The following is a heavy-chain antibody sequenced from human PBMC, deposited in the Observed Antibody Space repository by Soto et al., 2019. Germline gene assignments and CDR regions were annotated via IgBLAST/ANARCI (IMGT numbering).Heavy chain of an antibody. CDR2: IKQDGSEK. CDR1: GFTFSSYW. CDR3: ARDGIVPAAPKLGFDP. V-gene: IGHV3-7*01. D-gene: IGHD2-2*01. J-gene: IGHJ5*02. Sequence: GGSLRLSCAASGFTFSSYWMSWVRQAPGKGLEWVANIKQDGSEKYYVDSVKGRFTISRDNAKNSLYLQMNSLRAEDTAVYYCARDGIVPAAPKLGFDPWGQGTLVTVSS.